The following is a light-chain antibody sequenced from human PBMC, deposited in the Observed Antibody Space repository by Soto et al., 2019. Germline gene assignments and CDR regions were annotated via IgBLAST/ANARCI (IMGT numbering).Light chain of an antibody. CDR1: QSISSW. CDR2: DAS. J-gene: IGKJ2*01. Sequence: DIQMTQSPSTLSASVGDRATITCRASQSISSWLAWYQQKQGKAPKLLIYDASSLESGVPSRFSGSGSGTEFTLTISSLQPDDFATYYCQQYSSSPYTFGQGTKLEIK. V-gene: IGKV1-5*01. CDR3: QQYSSSPYT.